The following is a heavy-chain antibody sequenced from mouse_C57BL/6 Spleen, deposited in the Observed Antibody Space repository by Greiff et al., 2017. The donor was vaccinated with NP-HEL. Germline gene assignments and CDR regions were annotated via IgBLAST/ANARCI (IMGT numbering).Heavy chain of an antibody. D-gene: IGHD2-4*01. CDR1: GYTFTNYW. CDR2: IYPGGGYT. CDR3: ARFDYDRYYAMDY. Sequence: QVQLKQSGAELVRPGTSVKMSCKASGYTFTNYWIGWAKQRPGHGLEWIGDIYPGGGYTNYNEKFKGKATLTADKSSSTAYMQFSSLTSEDSAIYYCARFDYDRYYAMDYWGQGTSVTVSS. J-gene: IGHJ4*01. V-gene: IGHV1-63*01.